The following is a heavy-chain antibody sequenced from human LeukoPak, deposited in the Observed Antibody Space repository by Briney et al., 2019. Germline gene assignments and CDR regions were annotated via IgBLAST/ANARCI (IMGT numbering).Heavy chain of an antibody. J-gene: IGHJ4*02. V-gene: IGHV3-21*01. CDR1: KFTFSSYI. CDR3: AREGMVRGVIIY. D-gene: IGHD3-10*01. CDR2: ISSSSTYI. Sequence: GGSLRLSYAASKFTFSSYIMNWVRQAPGKGLEWVSSISSSSTYIYYADSVKGRFTISRDNAKNSLYLQMTSLRAEDTAVYYCAREGMVRGVIIYWGQGTLVTVSS.